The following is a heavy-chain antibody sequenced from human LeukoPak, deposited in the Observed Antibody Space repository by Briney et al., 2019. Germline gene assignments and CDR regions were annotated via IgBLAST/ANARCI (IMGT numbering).Heavy chain of an antibody. CDR3: ARQDVGSRGYYYGMDV. D-gene: IGHD2-2*01. CDR1: GGSISSSSVY. CDR2: IYYSGST. Sequence: VKPSETLSLTCTVSGGSISSSSVYWDWIRQPPGKGLEWIGSIYYSGSTYYNPSLKSRVTISVDTSKNQFSLKLSSVTAADTAVYYCARQDVGSRGYYYGMDVWDQGTTVTVSS. J-gene: IGHJ6*02. V-gene: IGHV4-39*01.